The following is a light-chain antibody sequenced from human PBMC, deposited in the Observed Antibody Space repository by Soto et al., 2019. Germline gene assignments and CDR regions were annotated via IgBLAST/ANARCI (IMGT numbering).Light chain of an antibody. Sequence: EIVLTQSPGTLSLSPGERATLSCRASQSVSRSYLAWYQQRPGQAPRLLIYGASSRATGIPDRFSGRGSGPDFTLTISRLEPEDCAVYYCQQYGSPPGTFGQGTKLEIK. CDR1: QSVSRSY. J-gene: IGKJ2*01. V-gene: IGKV3-20*01. CDR2: GAS. CDR3: QQYGSPPGT.